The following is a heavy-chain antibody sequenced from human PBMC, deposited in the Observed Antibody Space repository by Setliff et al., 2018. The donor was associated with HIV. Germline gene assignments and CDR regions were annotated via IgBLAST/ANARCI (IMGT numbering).Heavy chain of an antibody. CDR3: ARLTTTYYYDSSAYYHPV. CDR2: INHSGST. CDR1: GGSFSGYY. V-gene: IGHV4-34*01. D-gene: IGHD3-22*01. J-gene: IGHJ4*02. Sequence: ETLSLTCAVYGGSFSGYYWSWIRQPPGKGLEWIGEINHSGSTNYNPSLKSRVTISVDTSKNQFSLKLISVTAADTAVFYCARLTTTYYYDSSAYYHPVWGQGTLVTVSS.